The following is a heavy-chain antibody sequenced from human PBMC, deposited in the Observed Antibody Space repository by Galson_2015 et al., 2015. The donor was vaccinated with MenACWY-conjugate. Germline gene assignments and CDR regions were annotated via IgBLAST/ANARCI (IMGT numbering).Heavy chain of an antibody. J-gene: IGHJ4*02. CDR3: AKDLGSVGTDVGDY. CDR2: TRYDGSNK. CDR1: GYIFSDYG. V-gene: IGHV3-30*02. D-gene: IGHD1-1*01. Sequence: SLRLSCAASGYIFSDYGMHWVRQAPGKGLEWVAFTRYDGSNKYYADSVKGRFTISRDNSKNTLYLQMNSLRAEDTAVYCCAKDLGSVGTDVGDYWGQGTLVTVSS.